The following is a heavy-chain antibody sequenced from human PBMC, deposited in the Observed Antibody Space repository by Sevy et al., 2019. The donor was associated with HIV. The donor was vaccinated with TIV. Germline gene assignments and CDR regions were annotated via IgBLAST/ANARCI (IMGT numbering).Heavy chain of an antibody. Sequence: GESLKISCKGSGYSFTSYWIGWVRQMPGKGLEWMGIIYPGDSDTRYSPSFQGQVPISADKSISTAYLQWSSLKASDTAMYYCARHRSSSTYDFWSGYEDYWGQGTLVTVSS. J-gene: IGHJ4*02. CDR1: GYSFTSYW. CDR2: IYPGDSDT. D-gene: IGHD3-3*01. V-gene: IGHV5-51*01. CDR3: ARHRSSSTYDFWSGYEDY.